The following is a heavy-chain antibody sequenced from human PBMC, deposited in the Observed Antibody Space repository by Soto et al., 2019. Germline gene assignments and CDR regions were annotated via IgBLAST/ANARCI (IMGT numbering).Heavy chain of an antibody. V-gene: IGHV3-30*18. D-gene: IGHD6-19*01. CDR2: ISYDGSNK. CDR1: GFTFSSYG. CDR3: AKDATIWQWLAPFDY. Sequence: GGSLRLSCAASGFTFSSYGMHWVRQAPGKGLEWVAVISYDGSNKYYADSVKGRFTISRDNSKNTLYLQMNSLRAEDTAVYYCAKDATIWQWLAPFDYWGQGTLVTVSS. J-gene: IGHJ4*02.